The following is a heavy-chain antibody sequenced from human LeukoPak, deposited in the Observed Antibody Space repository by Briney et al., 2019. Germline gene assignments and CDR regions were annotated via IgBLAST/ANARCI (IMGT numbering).Heavy chain of an antibody. Sequence: GGSLRLSCAASGFSLSGYWMTWVRQAPGKGLEWVARLHADGVEQNYVDSVTGRFTMSRDNAKNSLDLQLNSLRAEDTAVYYCARDSTYYYDSGSSGPHYFDNWGQGTLVTVSS. V-gene: IGHV3-7*01. CDR1: GFSLSGYW. CDR2: LHADGVEQ. CDR3: ARDSTYYYDSGSSGPHYFDN. D-gene: IGHD3-10*01. J-gene: IGHJ4*02.